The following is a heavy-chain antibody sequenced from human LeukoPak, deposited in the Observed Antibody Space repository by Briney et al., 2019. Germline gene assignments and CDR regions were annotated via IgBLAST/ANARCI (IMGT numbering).Heavy chain of an antibody. D-gene: IGHD2/OR15-2a*01. CDR2: IYYSGSS. V-gene: IGHV4-39*01. CDR3: ARPTSKLGSFDY. CDR1: TFNNYW. J-gene: IGHJ4*02. Sequence: TFNNYWMSWVRQAPGKGLEWIGTIYYSGSSYYNPSLKSRIAISVDTSKNQFSLKMRSVTAADTAVYFCARPTSKLGSFDYWGQGTLVTVSS.